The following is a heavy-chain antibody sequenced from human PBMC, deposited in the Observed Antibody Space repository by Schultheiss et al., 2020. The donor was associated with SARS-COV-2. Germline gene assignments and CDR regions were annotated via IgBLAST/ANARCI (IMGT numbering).Heavy chain of an antibody. V-gene: IGHV3-53*01. D-gene: IGHD4-23*01. CDR1: GFSFTNAW. CDR2: IYSGGST. J-gene: IGHJ4*02. Sequence: GESLKISCAASGFSFTNAWMSWVRQAPGKGLEWVSVIYSGGSTYYEDSVKGRFTISRDNSKNTLYLQMNSLRAEDTAVYYCARATGGSSPLDYWGQGTLVTVSS. CDR3: ARATGGSSPLDY.